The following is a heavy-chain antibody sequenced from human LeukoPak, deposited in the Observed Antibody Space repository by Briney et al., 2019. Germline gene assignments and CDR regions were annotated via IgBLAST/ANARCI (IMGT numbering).Heavy chain of an antibody. V-gene: IGHV4-39*07. CDR1: GVSISSSSHY. D-gene: IGHD3-3*01. CDR3: ASSSGYYAFDI. CDR2: VYYSGST. J-gene: IGHJ3*02. Sequence: SETLSLTCTVSGVSISSSSHYWGWIRQPPGKGLEWIGSVYYSGSTNYNPSLKSRVTISVDTSKNQFSLKLSSVTAADTAVYYCASSSGYYAFDIWGQGTMVTVSS.